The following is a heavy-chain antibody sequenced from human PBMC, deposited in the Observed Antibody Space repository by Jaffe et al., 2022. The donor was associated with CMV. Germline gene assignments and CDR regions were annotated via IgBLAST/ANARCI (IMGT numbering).Heavy chain of an antibody. D-gene: IGHD7-27*01. CDR2: ISSNTLTT. CDR3: ASGGSCLTGLCHNVAYFKT. V-gene: IGHV3-48*03. CDR1: GFTFSTYE. J-gene: IGHJ1*01. Sequence: EVHLVESGGGLVQPGGSLRLSCAASGFTFSTYEMNWVRQAPGKGLEWISDISSNTLTTHYAESVKGRFTISRDNAKNSLYLQMNSLRVEDTAIYYCASGGSCLTGLCHNVAYFKTWGQGTLVTVSS.